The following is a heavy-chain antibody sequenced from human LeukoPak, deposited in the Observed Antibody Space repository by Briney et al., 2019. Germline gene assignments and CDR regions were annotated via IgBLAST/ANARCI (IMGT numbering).Heavy chain of an antibody. CDR2: ISWNSGSI. Sequence: GGSLRLSCAASGFTFDDYAMHWVRQAPGKGLEWVSGISWNSGSIGYADSVKGRFTIPRDNAKNSLYLQMNSLRAEDTALYYCAKTNLRFLEWLLYFDYWGQGTLVTVSS. D-gene: IGHD3-3*01. CDR1: GFTFDDYA. J-gene: IGHJ4*02. V-gene: IGHV3-9*01. CDR3: AKTNLRFLEWLLYFDY.